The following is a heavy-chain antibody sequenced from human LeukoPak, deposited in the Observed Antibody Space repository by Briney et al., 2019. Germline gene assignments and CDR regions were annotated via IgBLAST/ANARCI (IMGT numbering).Heavy chain of an antibody. CDR1: GYSFTTNW. CDR3: TRLKNGYGDY. CDR2: IYPGDSDT. Sequence: GESLRISCKGSGYSFTTNWIGWVRQMPGKGLEWMGLIYPGDSDTRYSPSFQGQVTISADKSISTAYLQWSSLKASDTAMYYCTRLKNGYGDYWGQGTLVTVSS. J-gene: IGHJ4*02. D-gene: IGHD5-12*01. V-gene: IGHV5-51*01.